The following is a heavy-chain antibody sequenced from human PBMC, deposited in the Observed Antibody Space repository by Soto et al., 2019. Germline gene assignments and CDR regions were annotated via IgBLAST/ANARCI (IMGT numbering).Heavy chain of an antibody. CDR3: ARQYCSSTSFHKGMDV. J-gene: IGHJ6*02. V-gene: IGHV5-51*01. CDR2: IYPGDSDT. D-gene: IGHD2-2*01. Sequence: GESRKISCKGSGYIFTNYWIGWVRQRPGKGLEWMGIIYPGDSDTRYSPSFQGQVSISADKSISTAYLQWSSLKASDTAMYYCARQYCSSTSFHKGMDVWGQWTTVTVSS. CDR1: GYIFTNYW.